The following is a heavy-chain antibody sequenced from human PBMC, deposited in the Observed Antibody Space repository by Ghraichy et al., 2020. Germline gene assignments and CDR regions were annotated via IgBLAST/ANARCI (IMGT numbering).Heavy chain of an antibody. CDR3: ARGGSCTNGVCYNYY. CDR2: IIPIFGTA. J-gene: IGHJ4*02. Sequence: SVKVSCKASGGTFSSYAISWVRQAPGQGLEWMGGIIPIFGTANYAQKFQGRVTITADESTSTAYMELSSLRSEDTAVYYCARGGSCTNGVCYNYYWGKGTLVTVSS. D-gene: IGHD2-8*01. V-gene: IGHV1-69*13. CDR1: GGTFSSYA.